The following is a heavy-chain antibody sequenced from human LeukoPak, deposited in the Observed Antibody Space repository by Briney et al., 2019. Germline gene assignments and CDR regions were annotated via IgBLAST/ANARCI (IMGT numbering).Heavy chain of an antibody. CDR3: ARDNAGSNHSPNFDY. CDR2: ISAYNGNT. D-gene: IGHD4-11*01. CDR1: GYTFTSYG. J-gene: IGHJ4*02. Sequence: ASVKVSCTASGYTFTSYGISWVRQAPGQGLEWMGWISAYNGNTNYAQKLQGRVTMTTDTSTSTAYMELRSLRSDDTAVYYCARDNAGSNHSPNFDYWGQGTLVTVSS. V-gene: IGHV1-18*01.